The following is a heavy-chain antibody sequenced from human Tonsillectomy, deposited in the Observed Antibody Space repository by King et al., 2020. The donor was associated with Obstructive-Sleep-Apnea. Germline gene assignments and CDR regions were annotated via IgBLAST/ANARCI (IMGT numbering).Heavy chain of an antibody. V-gene: IGHV3-30*04. CDR1: EFTFSSYT. CDR2: LSSDGSNK. D-gene: IGHD1-1*01. J-gene: IGHJ4*02. Sequence: VQLVESGGGVVQPGRSLRLSCAASEFTFSSYTMHWARQAPGKGLEWVAVLSSDGSNKCYADSVKGRFTVSRDNSKNTLYLQMNRLRPEDTAVYYCARESSPQWYIPPFDYWGQGTLVTVSS. CDR3: ARESSPQWYIPPFDY.